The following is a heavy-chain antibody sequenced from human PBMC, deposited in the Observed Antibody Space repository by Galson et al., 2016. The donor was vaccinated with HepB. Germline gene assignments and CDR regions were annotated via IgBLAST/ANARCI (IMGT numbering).Heavy chain of an antibody. CDR3: TTDRDCTHGVCYGFLNHDF. J-gene: IGHJ4*02. V-gene: IGHV3-15*07. D-gene: IGHD2-8*01. CDR2: IKSKTDGETI. CDR1: GFTFSNAW. Sequence: SLRLSCAASGFTFSNAWMNWVRQAPGKGLEWVGRIKSKTDGETIDYAAPVKGRFTISRDDSKNTLYLQMSSLKTEDTAVYYCTTDRDCTHGVCYGFLNHDFWGPGTLVTVSS.